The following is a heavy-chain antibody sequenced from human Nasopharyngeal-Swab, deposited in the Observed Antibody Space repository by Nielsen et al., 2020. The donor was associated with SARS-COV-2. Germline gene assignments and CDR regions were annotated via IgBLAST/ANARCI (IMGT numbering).Heavy chain of an antibody. CDR1: GFTFSSYA. CDR3: AHHYGGNTDHLDY. J-gene: IGHJ4*02. D-gene: IGHD4-23*01. Sequence: GESLKISCAASGFTFSSYAMSWVRQAPGKGLEWVSAISGSGGSTYYADSVKGRFTISRDNSKNTLYLQMNSLRAEDTAVYYCAHHYGGNTDHLDYWGQGTLVTVSS. CDR2: ISGSGGST. V-gene: IGHV3-23*01.